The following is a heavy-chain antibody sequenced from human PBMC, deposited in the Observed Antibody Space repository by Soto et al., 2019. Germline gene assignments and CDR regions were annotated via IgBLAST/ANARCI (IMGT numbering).Heavy chain of an antibody. V-gene: IGHV1-18*04. D-gene: IGHD5-12*01. CDR3: ARNIEVSFDY. CDR2: ISAYNGTT. CDR1: GYTFTSYG. J-gene: IGHJ4*02. Sequence: ASVKVSCKASGYTFTSYGISWGRQAPGQGLEWMGWISAYNGTTNYAQTLQGRVTMTTDTSTSTAYMELRSLRSDDTAVYYCARNIEVSFDYWGQGTLVTVSS.